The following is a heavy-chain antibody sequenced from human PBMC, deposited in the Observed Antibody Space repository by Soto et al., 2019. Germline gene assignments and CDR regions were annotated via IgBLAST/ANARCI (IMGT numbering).Heavy chain of an antibody. CDR1: GGSISSGGYY. CDR3: ARDRRMRNYYYYYGMDV. D-gene: IGHD4-4*01. J-gene: IGHJ6*02. CDR2: IYYSGST. V-gene: IGHV4-31*03. Sequence: QVQLQESGPGLVKPSQTLSLTCTVSGGSISSGGYYWSWIRQHPGKGLEWIGYIYYSGSTYYNPSLKSRVTISVDPSKNQFSLKLSSVTAADTAVYYCARDRRMRNYYYYYGMDVWGQGTTVTVSS.